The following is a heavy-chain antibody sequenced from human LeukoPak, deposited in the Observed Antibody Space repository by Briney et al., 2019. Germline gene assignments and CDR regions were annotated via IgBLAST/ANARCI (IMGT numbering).Heavy chain of an antibody. D-gene: IGHD6-13*01. CDR2: IYGSATT. Sequence: PSETLSLTCTVSGVSMSNHYWSWLRQPPGKGLEWIGYIYGSATTKYNPSLSSRVTMSVDTSKNQFSLKLTSVTAADTALYDCASRPADSNWYGVFDFWSRGTLVILSS. CDR1: GVSMSNHY. CDR3: ASRPADSNWYGVFDF. J-gene: IGHJ4*02. V-gene: IGHV4-59*11.